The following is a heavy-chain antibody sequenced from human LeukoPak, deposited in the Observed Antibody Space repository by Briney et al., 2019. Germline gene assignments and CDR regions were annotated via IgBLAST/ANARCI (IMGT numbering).Heavy chain of an antibody. J-gene: IGHJ5*02. Sequence: PSETLSLTCTVSGGSISSYYWSWIRQPPGKGLEWIGYIYTSGSTNYNPSLKSRVTISVDTSKNQFSLKLSSVTAADTAVYYCARQEWGYDFWSGYYPNNWFDPWGQGTLVTVSS. CDR3: ARQEWGYDFWSGYYPNNWFDP. CDR1: GGSISSYY. D-gene: IGHD3-3*01. CDR2: IYTSGST. V-gene: IGHV4-4*09.